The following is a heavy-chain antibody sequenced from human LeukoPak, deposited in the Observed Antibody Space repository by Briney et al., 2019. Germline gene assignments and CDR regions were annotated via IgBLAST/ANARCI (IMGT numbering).Heavy chain of an antibody. Sequence: GGSLRLSCAASGFTFTSYSMSWVRQAPGKGLEWVSGTSDRGDYTYYADSVRGRFTISRDNSKNTLYLQMNSLRAEDTALYFCAKKAQYNGNYPLDYWGQGTLVTVSS. J-gene: IGHJ4*02. CDR1: GFTFTSYS. D-gene: IGHD1-26*01. CDR2: TSDRGDYT. V-gene: IGHV3-23*01. CDR3: AKKAQYNGNYPLDY.